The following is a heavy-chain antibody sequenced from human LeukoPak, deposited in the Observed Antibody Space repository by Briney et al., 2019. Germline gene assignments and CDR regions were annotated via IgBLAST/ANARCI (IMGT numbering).Heavy chain of an antibody. CDR1: GGSFSTSY. CDR3: ARHAPGSRGDFDS. J-gene: IGHJ4*02. V-gene: IGHV4-4*09. Sequence: SETLSLTCTVSGGSFSTSYWSWVRQPPGKGLERIGYISTSGSANYNPSLKSRVTISADTSKNQLSLNLSSVTAADSAVYYCARHAPGSRGDFDSWGQGTLVTVSA. CDR2: ISTSGSA. D-gene: IGHD2/OR15-2a*01.